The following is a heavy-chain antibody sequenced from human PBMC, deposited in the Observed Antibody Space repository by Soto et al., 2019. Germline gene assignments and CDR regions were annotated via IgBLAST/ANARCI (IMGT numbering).Heavy chain of an antibody. D-gene: IGHD3-16*01. Sequence: GGSLRLSCAASGFTFSSYGMHWVRQAPGKGLEWVAVIWYDGSNKYYADSVKGRFTISRDNSKNTLYLQMNSLRAEDTAVYYCARDSDLGGTFFHYWGQGTLVTVSS. CDR1: GFTFSSYG. J-gene: IGHJ4*01. CDR3: ARDSDLGGTFFHY. CDR2: IWYDGSNK. V-gene: IGHV3-33*01.